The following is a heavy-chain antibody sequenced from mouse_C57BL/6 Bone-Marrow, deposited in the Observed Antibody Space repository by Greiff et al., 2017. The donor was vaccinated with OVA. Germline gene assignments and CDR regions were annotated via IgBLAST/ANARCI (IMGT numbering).Heavy chain of an antibody. D-gene: IGHD2-1*01. Sequence: EVMLVESGGGLVKPGGSLKLSCAASGFTFSDYGMHWVRQAPEKGLEWVAYISSGSSTIYYADTVTGRFTISRDNAKTPLFLQMTSQRSEDTAMYYCARPAPAYGNCPDWDLDVWGTGTTVTVSS. V-gene: IGHV5-17*01. CDR1: GFTFSDYG. J-gene: IGHJ1*03. CDR3: ARPAPAYGNCPDWDLDV. CDR2: ISSGSSTI.